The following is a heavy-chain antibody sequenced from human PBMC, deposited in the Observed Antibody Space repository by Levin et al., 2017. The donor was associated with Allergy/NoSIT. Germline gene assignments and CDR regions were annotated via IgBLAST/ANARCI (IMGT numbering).Heavy chain of an antibody. CDR1: GFTFSRYV. D-gene: IGHD3-10*01. V-gene: IGHV3-64*01. Sequence: GESLKISCATSGFTFSRYVMHWVRQAPGMRPEYVSTIKSTISSKGDGTYYANSVKGRFTISRDDSKDTVYLQMDSLRAEDMAIYYCTRGNDDSGSIYRAFDIWGRGTMVTVSA. J-gene: IGHJ3*02. CDR3: TRGNDDSGSIYRAFDI. CDR2: IKSTISSKGDGT.